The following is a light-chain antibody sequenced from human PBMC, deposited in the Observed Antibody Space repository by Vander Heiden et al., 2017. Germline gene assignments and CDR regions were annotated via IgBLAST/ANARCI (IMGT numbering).Light chain of an antibody. Sequence: DIQMTQSPSSLSAYVGDRVTISCRASQTISNYLNWYQQKPGRAPKLLIYAASSLQSGVPSRFSGSGSGTDFTLTISSLRPEDFATYYCLQSYSAPYTFGQGTKMEIK. V-gene: IGKV1-39*01. CDR2: AAS. CDR1: QTISNY. J-gene: IGKJ2*01. CDR3: LQSYSAPYT.